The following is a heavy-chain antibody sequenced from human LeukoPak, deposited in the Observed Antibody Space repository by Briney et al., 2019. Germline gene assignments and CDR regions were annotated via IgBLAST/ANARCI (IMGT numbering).Heavy chain of an antibody. Sequence: ASVKVSCKDSGYTFTGYYMHWVRQAPGQGLEWMGWINPNSGGTNYAQKFQGRVTMTRDTSISTAYMELSRLRSDDTAAYYCARSEAYYDILTGYYNIDYFDYWGQGTLVTVSS. J-gene: IGHJ4*02. CDR3: ARSEAYYDILTGYYNIDYFDY. D-gene: IGHD3-9*01. CDR1: GYTFTGYY. V-gene: IGHV1-2*02. CDR2: INPNSGGT.